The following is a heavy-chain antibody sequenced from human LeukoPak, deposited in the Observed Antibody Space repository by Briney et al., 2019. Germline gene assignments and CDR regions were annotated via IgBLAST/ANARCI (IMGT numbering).Heavy chain of an antibody. V-gene: IGHV4-31*03. J-gene: IGHJ6*02. CDR2: IYYSGST. Sequence: SETLSLTCTVSGGSISSGGYYWSWIRQHPGKGLEWIGYIYYSGSTYYNPSLKSRVTISVDTSKNQFSLKLSSVTAADTAVYYCARDHRCSGGSCYSGYYYGMDVWGQGTTVTVSS. D-gene: IGHD2-15*01. CDR3: ARDHRCSGGSCYSGYYYGMDV. CDR1: GGSISSGGYY.